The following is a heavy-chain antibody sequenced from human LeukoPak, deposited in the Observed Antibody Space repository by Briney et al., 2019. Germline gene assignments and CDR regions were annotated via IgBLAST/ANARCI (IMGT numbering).Heavy chain of an antibody. CDR1: GDSVSGISFY. V-gene: IGHV4-61*01. CDR3: ARSVSGSSLRLGLY. CDR2: IQYSGST. Sequence: SETLSLTCTVSGDSVSGISFYWSWIRQPPGKGLQYIGYIQYSGSTNYNPSLKSRVTISVDTSKNQFSLKLSSVTAADTAVYYCARSVSGSSLRLGLYWGQGTLVTVSS. J-gene: IGHJ4*02. D-gene: IGHD1-26*01.